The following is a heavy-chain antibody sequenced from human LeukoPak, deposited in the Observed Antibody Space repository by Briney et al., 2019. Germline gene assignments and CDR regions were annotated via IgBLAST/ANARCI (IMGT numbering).Heavy chain of an antibody. V-gene: IGHV4-39*01. CDR3: ASTGSSSSSSYYFNY. J-gene: IGHJ4*02. D-gene: IGHD6-6*01. Sequence: SETLSLTCTVSGGSISSSSYYWGWIRQPPGKGLEWIGSIYYSGSTYYNASLKSRLTISVDTSKNLFSLNLSSVTAADTADYYCASTGSSSSSSYYFNYWGQGSLVTVSS. CDR1: GGSISSSSYY. CDR2: IYYSGST.